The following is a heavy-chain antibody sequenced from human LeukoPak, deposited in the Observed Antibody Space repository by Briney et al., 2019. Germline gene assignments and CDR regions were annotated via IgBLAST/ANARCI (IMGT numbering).Heavy chain of an antibody. J-gene: IGHJ5*02. CDR2: IYYSGST. CDR1: GGSISSGGYY. D-gene: IGHD6-13*01. Sequence: PSETLSLTCTVSGGSISSGGYYWSWIRQHPGKGLEWIGYIYYSGSTYYNPSLKSRVTISVDTSKNQFSLKLSSVTAADTAVYYCATEPGYSSSWLGNWFDPWGQGTLVTVSS. V-gene: IGHV4-31*03. CDR3: ATEPGYSSSWLGNWFDP.